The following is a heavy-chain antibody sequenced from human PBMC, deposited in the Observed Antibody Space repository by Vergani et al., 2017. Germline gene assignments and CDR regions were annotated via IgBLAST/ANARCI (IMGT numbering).Heavy chain of an antibody. CDR3: ARGGIAARRRGFNP. CDR1: GGSISSYY. V-gene: IGHV4-59*01. J-gene: IGHJ5*02. D-gene: IGHD6-6*01. CDR2: IYYSGIT. Sequence: QVQLQESGPGLVKPSQTLSLTCTVSGGSISSYYWTWIRQPPGNGLEWIGYIYYSGITNYNPSLKSRVTIPVDTAKNQFSLKLSSVTAADTAVYYCARGGIAARRRGFNPWGQGRLVTVSS.